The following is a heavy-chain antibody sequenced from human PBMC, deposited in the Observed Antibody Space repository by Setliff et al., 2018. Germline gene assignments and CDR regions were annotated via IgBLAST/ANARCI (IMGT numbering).Heavy chain of an antibody. CDR2: INAGNGNT. CDR1: GYTFTSYA. J-gene: IGHJ6*02. V-gene: IGHV1-3*01. D-gene: IGHD5-18*01. CDR3: ARGDRWGYSYGPYYYGMDV. Sequence: ASVKVSCKASGYTFTSYAMHWVRQAPGQRLEWMGWINAGNGNTKYSQKFQGRVTITRDTSASTAYMELSSLRSEDTAVYYCARGDRWGYSYGPYYYGMDVWGQGTTVTVSS.